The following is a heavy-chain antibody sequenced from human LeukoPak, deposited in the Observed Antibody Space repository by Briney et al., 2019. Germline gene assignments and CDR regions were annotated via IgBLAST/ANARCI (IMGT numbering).Heavy chain of an antibody. CDR3: AKEVVPGTSRSFDY. Sequence: GGSLRLSCAASGFTFSSYTMAWVRQAPGKGLECVSSLSFGGGTIYYADSVKGRFTISRDTSKNTLYLQMNSLRAEDTAIYYCAKEVVPGTSRSFDYWGQGTLVTVSS. D-gene: IGHD2-2*01. J-gene: IGHJ4*02. CDR1: GFTFSSYT. CDR2: LSFGGGTI. V-gene: IGHV3-23*01.